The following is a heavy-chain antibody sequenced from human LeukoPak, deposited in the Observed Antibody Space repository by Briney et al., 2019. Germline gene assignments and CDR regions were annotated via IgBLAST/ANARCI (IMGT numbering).Heavy chain of an antibody. CDR3: ARVMGRRGSLDY. CDR2: IYYSGST. J-gene: IGHJ4*02. V-gene: IGHV4-59*01. CDR1: GGSISSYY. D-gene: IGHD3-10*01. Sequence: SETLSLTCTVSGGSISSYYWSWIRQPPGKGLEWIGYIYYSGSTNYNPSLKSRVTISVDTSKNQFSLKLSYVTAADTAVYYCARVMGRRGSLDYWGQGTLVTVSS.